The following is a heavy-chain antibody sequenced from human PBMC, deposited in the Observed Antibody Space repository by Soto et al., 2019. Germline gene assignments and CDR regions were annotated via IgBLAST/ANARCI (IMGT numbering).Heavy chain of an antibody. CDR1: GFTFSSYD. CDR3: ARSWSGYDYYGMDV. J-gene: IGHJ6*02. Sequence: EVQLVESGGGLVQPGGSLRLSCAASGFTFSSYDMHWVRQATGKGLEWVSAIGTAGDTYYPGSVKGRFTISRENAKNSLYLQMNSLGAGDTAVYYCARSWSGYDYYGMDVWGQGTTVTVSS. D-gene: IGHD3-3*01. CDR2: IGTAGDT. V-gene: IGHV3-13*01.